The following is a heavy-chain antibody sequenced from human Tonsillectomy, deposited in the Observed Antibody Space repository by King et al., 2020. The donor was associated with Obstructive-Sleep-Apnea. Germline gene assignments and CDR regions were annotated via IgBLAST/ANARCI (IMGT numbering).Heavy chain of an antibody. V-gene: IGHV2-26*01. CDR2: IFSNDLI. Sequence: VTLQESGPVLVKPPETLTLTCTVSEFSLNQGRESVSWIRQPPGKALEWLAHIFSNDLISYNTSLRSRLTISRDTSKSQVVLIVTNVDPVDTATYFCARMQGQGFDIWGQGTKVTVSS. CDR3: ARMQGQGFDI. CDR1: EFSLNQGRES. J-gene: IGHJ3*02.